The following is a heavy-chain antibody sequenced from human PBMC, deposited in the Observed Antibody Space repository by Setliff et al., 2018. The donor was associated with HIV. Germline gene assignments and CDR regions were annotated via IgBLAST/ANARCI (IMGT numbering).Heavy chain of an antibody. CDR1: GFTFSSYG. J-gene: IGHJ6*02. Sequence: LRLSCAASGFTFSSYGMHWVRQAPGKGLEWVAFIRCDGSNKYYADSVKGRFTISRDNSKNTLYLQMNSLRTEDTAVYYCAKDNDYVWGSFSAASKGRYGMDVWGQGTTVTVSS. D-gene: IGHD3-16*01. CDR3: AKDNDYVWGSFSAASKGRYGMDV. V-gene: IGHV3-30*02. CDR2: IRCDGSNK.